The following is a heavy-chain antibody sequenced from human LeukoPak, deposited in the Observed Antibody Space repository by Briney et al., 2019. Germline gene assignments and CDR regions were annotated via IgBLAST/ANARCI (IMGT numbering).Heavy chain of an antibody. CDR1: GYTFTSYG. D-gene: IGHD4-17*01. Sequence: ASVKVSCKASGYTFTSYGISWVRQAPGQGLEWMGWISAYNGNTNYAQKLQGRVTMTTDTSTSTAYMELRSLRSDDTAVYYCAGDRSGYRDYLPNWFDPWGQGTLVTVSS. V-gene: IGHV1-18*01. J-gene: IGHJ5*02. CDR2: ISAYNGNT. CDR3: AGDRSGYRDYLPNWFDP.